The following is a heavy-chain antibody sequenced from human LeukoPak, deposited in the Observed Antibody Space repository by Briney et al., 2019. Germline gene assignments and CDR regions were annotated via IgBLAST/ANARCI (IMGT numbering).Heavy chain of an antibody. CDR2: IIPIFGTA. D-gene: IGHD5-24*01. J-gene: IGHJ4*02. CDR3: ARGNRRDGYNSLFDY. CDR1: GGTFSSYA. Sequence: XVKVSCKASGGTFSSYAMSWVRQAPGQGLEWMGGIIPIFGTANYAQKFQGRVTITADESTSRAYMEVSRLRSEDTAVYYCARGNRRDGYNSLFDYWGQGTLVTVSS. V-gene: IGHV1-69*13.